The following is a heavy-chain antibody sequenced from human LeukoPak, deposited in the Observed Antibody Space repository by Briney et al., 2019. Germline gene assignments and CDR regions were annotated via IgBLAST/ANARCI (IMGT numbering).Heavy chain of an antibody. CDR2: ISGSGGST. CDR1: GFTFSSYG. Sequence: GGTLRLSRAASGFTFSSYGMSWVRQAPGKGLEWVSAISGSGGSTYYADSVKGRFTISRDNSKNTLYLQMNCLRAEDTAVYYCAKDLGWDPGNWFDPWGQGTLVTVSS. V-gene: IGHV3-23*01. D-gene: IGHD6-19*01. CDR3: AKDLGWDPGNWFDP. J-gene: IGHJ5*02.